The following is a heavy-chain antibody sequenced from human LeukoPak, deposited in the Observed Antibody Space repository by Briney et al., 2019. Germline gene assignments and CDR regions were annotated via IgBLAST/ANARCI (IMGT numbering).Heavy chain of an antibody. J-gene: IGHJ4*02. V-gene: IGHV3-23*01. CDR3: ATAGRAEAEVVNDY. CDR1: GFTFSSYA. CDR2: ISGSGGST. D-gene: IGHD3-10*01. Sequence: GGSLRLSCAASGFTFSSYAMSWVRQAPGKGLEWVSAISGSGGSTYYADSVKGRFTISRGNSKNTLYVQMNSLRAEDTAVYYCATAGRAEAEVVNDYWGQGTLVTVSS.